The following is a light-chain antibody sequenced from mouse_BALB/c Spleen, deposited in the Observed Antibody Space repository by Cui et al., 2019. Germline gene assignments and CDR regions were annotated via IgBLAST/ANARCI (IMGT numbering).Light chain of an antibody. J-gene: IGKJ4*01. CDR3: QQYHSYPFT. Sequence: QMVLTQSPAIMCASPGEKVTISCSASSSVSYMYCYQQKPGSAPKPWIYRTSNLASGVPARFSGSGSGTSYSLTISSMEAEDAATSYGQQYHSYPFTFGSGTKLEIK. CDR1: SSVSY. CDR2: RTS. V-gene: IGKV4-61*01.